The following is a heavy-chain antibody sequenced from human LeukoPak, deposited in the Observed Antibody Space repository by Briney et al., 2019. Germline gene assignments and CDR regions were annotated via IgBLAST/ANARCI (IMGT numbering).Heavy chain of an antibody. D-gene: IGHD4-17*01. J-gene: IGHJ4*02. CDR3: ARDESAGDPLFDY. CDR1: GGTFSSYA. CDR2: IIRLYGTT. Sequence: SVKVSCKASGGTFSSYAINWVRQAPGQGLEWMGGIIRLYGTTNYAQKFQGRVTITTDESTNTAYMELTGLRSDDTAVYYCARDESAGDPLFDYWGQGTLVTVSS. V-gene: IGHV1-69*05.